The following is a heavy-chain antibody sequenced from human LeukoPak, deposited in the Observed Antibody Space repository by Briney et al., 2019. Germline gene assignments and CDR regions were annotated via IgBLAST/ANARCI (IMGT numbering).Heavy chain of an antibody. CDR1: GFTFTNYA. CDR3: VRVSGFCTNGVCPSFDP. J-gene: IGHJ5*02. D-gene: IGHD2-8*01. CDR2: VSYDGTDT. V-gene: IGHV3-30*09. Sequence: GRSLRLSCAASGFTFTNYAMNWFRQAPGKGLEWVATVSYDGTDTSYADSVKGRFAIFRDNSKNTLYLQMNSLRTEDTAVYYCVRVSGFCTNGVCPSFDPWGQGTLVTVSS.